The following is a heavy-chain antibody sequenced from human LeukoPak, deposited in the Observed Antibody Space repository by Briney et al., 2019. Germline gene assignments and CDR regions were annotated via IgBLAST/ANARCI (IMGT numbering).Heavy chain of an antibody. CDR2: INHSGST. Sequence: SETLSLTCAVYGGSFSGYYWSWIRQPPGKGLEWIGEINHSGSTNYNPSLKSRVTISVDTSKNQFSLKLSSVTAADTAVYYCARNSDYYDSSGYYPQDNFDYWGQGTPVTVSS. CDR3: ARNSDYYDSSGYYPQDNFDY. J-gene: IGHJ4*02. D-gene: IGHD3-22*01. V-gene: IGHV4-34*01. CDR1: GGSFSGYY.